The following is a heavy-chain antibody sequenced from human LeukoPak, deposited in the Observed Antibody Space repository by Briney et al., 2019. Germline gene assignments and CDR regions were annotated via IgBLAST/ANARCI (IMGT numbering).Heavy chain of an antibody. CDR1: GFTFDDYA. V-gene: IGHV3-9*01. D-gene: IGHD3-22*01. Sequence: GGSLRLSCAASGFTFDDYAMHWVRQAPGKGLEWVSGISWNSGSIGYADSVKGRFTVSRDNAKNSLYLQMNSQRAEDTAVYYCAREDYFDSSGYRIWLFDYWGQGTLVTVSS. CDR2: ISWNSGSI. J-gene: IGHJ4*02. CDR3: AREDYFDSSGYRIWLFDY.